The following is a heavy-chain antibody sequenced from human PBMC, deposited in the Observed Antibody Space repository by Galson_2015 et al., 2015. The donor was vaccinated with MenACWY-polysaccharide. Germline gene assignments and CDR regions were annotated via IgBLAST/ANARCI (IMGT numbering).Heavy chain of an antibody. CDR1: GSRFSHSG. Sequence: SLRLSCAASGSRFSHSGMHWVRQAPGKGLEWVAVIQYDGSKIVYADSVKGRFTISRDISKNTLFLEMNSLGAEDTAVYYCAREGSRIVFHAFDTWGQGTMVTVSS. CDR2: IQYDGSKI. J-gene: IGHJ3*02. D-gene: IGHD6-13*01. CDR3: AREGSRIVFHAFDT. V-gene: IGHV3-33*01.